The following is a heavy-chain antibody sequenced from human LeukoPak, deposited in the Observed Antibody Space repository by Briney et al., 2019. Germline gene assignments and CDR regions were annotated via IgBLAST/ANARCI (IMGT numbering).Heavy chain of an antibody. CDR3: ARRGITMVRGANWFDP. Sequence: PSETLSLTCTVSGGSISSSSYYWGWIRQPPGKGLEWIGTIYYSGSTYYNASLKSRLTISVDTSKNQFSLKLSSVTAADTAVYYCARRGITMVRGANWFDPWGQGTLVTVSS. CDR2: IYYSGST. D-gene: IGHD3-10*01. CDR1: GGSISSSSYY. V-gene: IGHV4-39*01. J-gene: IGHJ5*02.